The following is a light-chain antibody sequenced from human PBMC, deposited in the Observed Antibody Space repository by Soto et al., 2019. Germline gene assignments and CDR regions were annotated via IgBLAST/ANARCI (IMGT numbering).Light chain of an antibody. Sequence: QSALTQPRSVSGSPGQSVTISCTGTSSDVGGYNYVSWYQQHPGKAPKLMIYDVSKRPSGVPDRFSGSKSGNTASLTISGLQAEDEADYYCYSYAGISYVVGTGTKVTAL. CDR3: YSYAGISYV. J-gene: IGLJ1*01. V-gene: IGLV2-11*01. CDR2: DVS. CDR1: SSDVGGYNY.